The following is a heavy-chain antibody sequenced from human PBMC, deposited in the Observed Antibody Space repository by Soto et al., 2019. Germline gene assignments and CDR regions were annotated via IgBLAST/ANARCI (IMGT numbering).Heavy chain of an antibody. CDR3: ARTDCSSTSCYVYYYYYGMDV. Sequence: SVKVSCKASGGTFSSYAISWVRQAPGQGLEWMGGTIPIFGIANYAQKFQGRVTITADESTSTAYMELSSLRSEDTAVHYCARTDCSSTSCYVYYYYYGMDVWGQGTTVTVSS. D-gene: IGHD2-2*01. CDR1: GGTFSSYA. CDR2: TIPIFGIA. V-gene: IGHV1-69*13. J-gene: IGHJ6*02.